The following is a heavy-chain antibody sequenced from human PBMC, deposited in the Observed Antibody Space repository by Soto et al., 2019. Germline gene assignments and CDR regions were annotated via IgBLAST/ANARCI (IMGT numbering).Heavy chain of an antibody. V-gene: IGHV4-30-2*06. CDR3: ARDYYGMDV. CDR2: TYQSGSA. J-gene: IGHJ6*02. Sequence: SETLSLTCTVSGGSISSGGYSWTWIRQSPGKGLEWIGYTYQSGSAYYNPSLKSRVTISVDRSKNQFSLNLTSVTAADTAVHYCARDYYGMDVWGQGTTVTVSS. CDR1: GGSISSGGYS.